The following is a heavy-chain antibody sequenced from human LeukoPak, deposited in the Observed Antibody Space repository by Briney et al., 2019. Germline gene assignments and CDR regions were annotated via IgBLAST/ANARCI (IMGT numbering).Heavy chain of an antibody. CDR3: ARQEGGRGVVTAATQGD. J-gene: IGHJ4*02. D-gene: IGHD2-2*01. CDR1: GGSISSGGYS. Sequence: PSETLSLTCAVSGGSISSGGYSWSWIRQPPGKGLEWIGYIYHSGSTYYNPSLKSRVTISIDTSKNQFSLRLRSVTAADTAVYYCARQEGGRGVVTAATQGDWGQGTLVTVSS. CDR2: IYHSGST. V-gene: IGHV4-30-2*05.